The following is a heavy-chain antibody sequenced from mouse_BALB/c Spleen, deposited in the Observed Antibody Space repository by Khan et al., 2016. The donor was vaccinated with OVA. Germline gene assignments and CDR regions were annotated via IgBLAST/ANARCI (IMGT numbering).Heavy chain of an antibody. Sequence: EVQLQQSGPELMKPGASVKISCKASGYSFTSYYIHWVMQRHGESLEWIGYIDPFSGGSTYNQNFKVKATLTVDKSSSTAYIHLSNLTYEDSAVYYWTRHGYVAWFTYWGQGTLVTVSA. V-gene: IGHV1S135*01. CDR3: TRHGYVAWFTY. CDR1: GYSFTSYY. D-gene: IGHD2-2*01. J-gene: IGHJ3*01. CDR2: IDPFSGGS.